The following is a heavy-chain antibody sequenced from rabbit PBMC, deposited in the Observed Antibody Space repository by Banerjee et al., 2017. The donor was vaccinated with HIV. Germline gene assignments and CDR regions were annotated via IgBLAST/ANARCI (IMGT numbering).Heavy chain of an antibody. J-gene: IGHJ4*01. CDR2: IFIGDGST. D-gene: IGHD8-1*01. Sequence: QSLEESGGDLVKPGASLTLTCTASGFSFSSTYYMCWVRQAPGQGLEWIACIFIGDGSTYYASWAKGRFTISKTSSTTVTLQMTSLTAADTATYFCARDDVGNRYYGNLWGPGTLVTVS. CDR1: GFSFSSTYY. V-gene: IGHV1S40*01. CDR3: ARDDVGNRYYGNL.